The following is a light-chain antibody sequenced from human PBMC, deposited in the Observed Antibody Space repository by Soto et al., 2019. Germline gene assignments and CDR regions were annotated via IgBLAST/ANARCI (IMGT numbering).Light chain of an antibody. Sequence: EIVMTQSPATLSVSPGEGVTLSCRAGQSVRSNLAWYQQKPGQAPRLLIYGASTRATGIPARFSGSGSGTDFTLTISRLEPEDFAVYYCQQYGSSGTFGQGTRLEIK. V-gene: IGKV3-15*01. CDR3: QQYGSSGT. CDR2: GAS. J-gene: IGKJ5*01. CDR1: QSVRSN.